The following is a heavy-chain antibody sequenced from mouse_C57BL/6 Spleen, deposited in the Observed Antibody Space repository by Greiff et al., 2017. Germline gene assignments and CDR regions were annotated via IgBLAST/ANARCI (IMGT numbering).Heavy chain of an antibody. CDR2: ISYDGSN. J-gene: IGHJ2*01. CDR1: GYSITSGYY. D-gene: IGHD1-1*01. CDR3: AREGEFITTVVGFDY. V-gene: IGHV3-6*01. Sequence: EVKLMESGPGLVKPSQSLSLTCSVTGYSITSGYYWNWIRQFPGNKLEWMGYISYDGSNNYNPSLKNRISITRDTSKNQFFLKLNSVTTEDTATYYCAREGEFITTVVGFDYWGQGTTLTVSS.